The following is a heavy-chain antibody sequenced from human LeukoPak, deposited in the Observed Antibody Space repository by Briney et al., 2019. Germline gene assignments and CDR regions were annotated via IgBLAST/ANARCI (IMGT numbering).Heavy chain of an antibody. CDR1: GYTFTSYA. CDR3: ARWVTSCGMDA. Sequence: ASVKVSCKASGYTFTSYAMHWVRRAPGQRLEWMGWINAGNGNTKYSQKFQGRVTITRDTSASAAYMELSSLRSEDTAVYYCARWVTSCGMDAWGQGTTVTVSS. J-gene: IGHJ6*02. CDR2: INAGNGNT. V-gene: IGHV1-3*01. D-gene: IGHD2-2*01.